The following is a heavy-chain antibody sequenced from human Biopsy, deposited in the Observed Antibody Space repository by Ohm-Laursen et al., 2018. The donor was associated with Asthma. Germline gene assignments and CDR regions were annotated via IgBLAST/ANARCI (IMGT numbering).Heavy chain of an antibody. J-gene: IGHJ6*02. Sequence: SSVKVSCKTSGYTFNSTGITWVRQAPGQGLEWMGWISVYNGNTKVAQKLQDRVTMITDTSTSTAYMELRSLRSDDTAVYFCARAVDYSHYYGIDVWGQGTTATVS. CDR3: ARAVDYSHYYGIDV. CDR1: GYTFNSTG. D-gene: IGHD3-10*01. CDR2: ISVYNGNT. V-gene: IGHV1-18*01.